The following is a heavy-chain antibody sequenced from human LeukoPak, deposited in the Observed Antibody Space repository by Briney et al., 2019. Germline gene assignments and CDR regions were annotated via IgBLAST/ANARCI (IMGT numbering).Heavy chain of an antibody. V-gene: IGHV3-64*04. CDR1: GFTFSSYA. CDR3: AKDRDIVVVPAANIDY. CDR2: ISSNGGTT. J-gene: IGHJ4*02. Sequence: PGGSLRLSCSASGFTFSSYAMHWVRQAPGKGLESVSAISSNGGTTYYADSVKGRFTISRDNSKNTLYLQMNSLRAEDTAVYYCAKDRDIVVVPAANIDYWGQGTLVTVS. D-gene: IGHD2-2*01.